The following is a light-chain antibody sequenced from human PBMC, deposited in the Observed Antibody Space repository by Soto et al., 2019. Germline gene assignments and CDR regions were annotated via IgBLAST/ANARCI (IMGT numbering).Light chain of an antibody. V-gene: IGLV2-14*03. CDR3: NSYTSSSTYV. Sequence: QSVLTQPASVSGSPGQSITVSCTGTSSDVGGSDHVNWYQQHPGKAPKLMIFDVSNRPSGVSTRFSGSKSGNAASLTISGLQAEDEADYYCNSYTSSSTYVIGTGTKVTAL. CDR2: DVS. CDR1: SSDVGGSDH. J-gene: IGLJ1*01.